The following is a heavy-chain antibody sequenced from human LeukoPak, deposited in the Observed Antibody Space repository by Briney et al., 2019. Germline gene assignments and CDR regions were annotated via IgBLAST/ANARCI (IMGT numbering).Heavy chain of an antibody. V-gene: IGHV4-59*07. CDR2: IYLSGST. Sequence: SDTLSLTCTVSGGSISSYYWSWIRQPPGKGLEWIGYIYLSGSTNYNPSLKSRVTISVDTSKNQFSLRLNSVTAADTAVYYCTRGGISGSYNWGQGTLVTVSS. CDR1: GGSISSYY. CDR3: TRGGISGSYN. D-gene: IGHD1-26*01. J-gene: IGHJ4*02.